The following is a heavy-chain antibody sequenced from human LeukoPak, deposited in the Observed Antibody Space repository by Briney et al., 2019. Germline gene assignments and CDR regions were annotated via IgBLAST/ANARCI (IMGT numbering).Heavy chain of an antibody. V-gene: IGHV3-23*01. J-gene: IGHJ4*02. D-gene: IGHD6-19*01. Sequence: GGSLRLSCAASGFTFSSYAMSWVRQAPGKGLEWVSAISGSGGSTYYADSVKGRFTISRDNSKNTLYLQMNSLRAEDTAVYYCAKVPCRIAVAGTHFDYWGQGTLVTVSS. CDR1: GFTFSSYA. CDR3: AKVPCRIAVAGTHFDY. CDR2: ISGSGGST.